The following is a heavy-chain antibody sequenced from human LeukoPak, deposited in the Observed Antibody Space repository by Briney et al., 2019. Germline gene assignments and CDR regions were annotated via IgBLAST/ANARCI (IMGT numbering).Heavy chain of an antibody. CDR1: GYTFTSYG. D-gene: IGHD4-23*01. CDR3: ARGFGIGGNPGSYHYGMDV. CDR2: ISAYNGNT. V-gene: IGHV1-18*01. J-gene: IGHJ6*02. Sequence: GASVKVSCKASGYTFTSYGISWVRQAPGQGLEWMGWISAYNGNTNYAQKLQGRVTITADESTSTAYMELSSLRSEDTAVYYCARGFGIGGNPGSYHYGMDVWGQGTTVTVSS.